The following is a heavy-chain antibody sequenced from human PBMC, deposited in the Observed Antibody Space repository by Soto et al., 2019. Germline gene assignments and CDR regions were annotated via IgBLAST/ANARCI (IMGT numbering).Heavy chain of an antibody. J-gene: IGHJ3*02. Sequence: QVQLVQSGAEVKKPGSSVKFSCKASGGTFSSYAISWVRQAPGQGLEWMGGIIHIFGTANYAQKIQGRVTTTADEATSTAYMDLISLRSEDTAVYYCTNGGTVAFDIRGQGTKVTVSS. CDR2: IIHIFGTA. CDR3: TNGGTVAFDI. V-gene: IGHV1-69*01. D-gene: IGHD2-15*01. CDR1: GGTFSSYA.